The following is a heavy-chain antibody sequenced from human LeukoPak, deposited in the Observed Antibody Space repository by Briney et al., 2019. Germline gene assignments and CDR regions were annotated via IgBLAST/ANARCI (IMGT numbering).Heavy chain of an antibody. J-gene: IGHJ3*02. D-gene: IGHD3-22*01. CDR3: ARALHSYQGYYDSSGYPEAFDI. V-gene: IGHV1-2*04. CDR1: GYTFTGYY. CDR2: INPNSGGT. Sequence: GASVKVSCKASGYTFTGYYMHWVRQAPGQGLEWMGWINPNSGGTNYAQKFQGWDTMTRDTSISTAYTELSRLRSDDTAVYYCARALHSYQGYYDSSGYPEAFDIWGQGTMVTVSS.